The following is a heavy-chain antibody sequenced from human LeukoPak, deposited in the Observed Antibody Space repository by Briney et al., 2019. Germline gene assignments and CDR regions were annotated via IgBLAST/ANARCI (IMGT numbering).Heavy chain of an antibody. D-gene: IGHD6-13*01. CDR3: AKGLAAADTLGPIDY. CDR1: GFTFDDYA. Sequence: GGSLRLSCAASGFTFDDYAMHWVRQAPGKGLEWVSGISWNSGSIGYADSVKGRFTISRDNAKNSLYLQMNSPRAEDTALYYCAKGLAAADTLGPIDYWGQGTLVTVSS. J-gene: IGHJ4*02. V-gene: IGHV3-9*01. CDR2: ISWNSGSI.